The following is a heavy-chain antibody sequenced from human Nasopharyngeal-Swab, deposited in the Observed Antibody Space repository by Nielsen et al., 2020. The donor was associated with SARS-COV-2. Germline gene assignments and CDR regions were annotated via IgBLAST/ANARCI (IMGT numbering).Heavy chain of an antibody. D-gene: IGHD5-18*01. CDR2: LYYTGDT. CDR1: GDSISSSGYY. V-gene: IGHV4-39*07. CDR3: ARVVPARVTFDY. J-gene: IGHJ4*02. Sequence: SETLSLTCSVSGDSISSSGYYWGWVRQPPGKGLEWIGRLYYTGDTYYNPSLRGRVTLSVDTSKNQVSLKLGSVTAADTAIYYCARVVPARVTFDYWGQGLLVTVSS.